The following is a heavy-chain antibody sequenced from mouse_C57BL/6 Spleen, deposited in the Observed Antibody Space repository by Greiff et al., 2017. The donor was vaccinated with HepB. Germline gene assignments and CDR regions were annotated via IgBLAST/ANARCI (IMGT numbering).Heavy chain of an antibody. J-gene: IGHJ1*03. Sequence: VQLQQSGAELVKPGASVKISCKASGYAFSSYWMNWVKQRPGKGLEWIGQIYPGDGDTNYNGKFKGKATLTADKSSSTAYMQLSSLTSEDSAVYFCARSGTTVVGLDVWGTGTTVTVSS. V-gene: IGHV1-80*01. CDR1: GYAFSSYW. D-gene: IGHD1-1*01. CDR2: IYPGDGDT. CDR3: ARSGTTVVGLDV.